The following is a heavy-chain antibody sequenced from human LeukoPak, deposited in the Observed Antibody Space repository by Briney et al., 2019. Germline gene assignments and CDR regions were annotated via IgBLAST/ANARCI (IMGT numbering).Heavy chain of an antibody. CDR2: IYHSGST. J-gene: IGHJ4*02. Sequence: SETLSLTCTVSGYSISSGYYWGWIRQPPGKGLEWIGSIYHSGSTYYNPSLKSRVTISVDTSKNQFSLKLSSVTAADTAVYYCARGVDTAMVKVFDYWGQGTLVTVSS. CDR3: ARGVDTAMVKVFDY. D-gene: IGHD5-18*01. V-gene: IGHV4-38-2*02. CDR1: GYSISSGYY.